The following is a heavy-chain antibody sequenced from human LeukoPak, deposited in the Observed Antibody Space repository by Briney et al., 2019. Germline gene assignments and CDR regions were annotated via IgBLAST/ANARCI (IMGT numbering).Heavy chain of an antibody. CDR1: GFSFSNYG. V-gene: IGHV3-30*02. Sequence: GGSLRLSCAASGFSFSNYGMHWVRHAPGKGLEWVALIQSDGSKTYSADSVKGRFTISRDNPRNTLYLQMNRLRPEDTAVYYCAKRYCKSATCRSDMDAWGQGTTVTVSS. J-gene: IGHJ6*02. CDR3: AKRYCKSATCRSDMDA. CDR2: IQSDGSKT. D-gene: IGHD2-15*01.